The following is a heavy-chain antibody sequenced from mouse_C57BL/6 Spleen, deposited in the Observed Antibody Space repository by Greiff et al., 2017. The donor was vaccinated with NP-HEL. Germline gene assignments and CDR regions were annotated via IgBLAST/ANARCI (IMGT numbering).Heavy chain of an antibody. Sequence: QVHVKQSGAELVKPGASVKISCKASGYAFSSYWMNWVKQRPGKGLEWIGQIYPGDGDTNYNGKFKGKATLTADKSSSTAYMQLSSLTSEDSAVYFCARAGTDYYAMDYWGQGTSVTVSS. CDR2: IYPGDGDT. D-gene: IGHD4-1*01. CDR1: GYAFSSYW. CDR3: ARAGTDYYAMDY. V-gene: IGHV1-80*01. J-gene: IGHJ4*01.